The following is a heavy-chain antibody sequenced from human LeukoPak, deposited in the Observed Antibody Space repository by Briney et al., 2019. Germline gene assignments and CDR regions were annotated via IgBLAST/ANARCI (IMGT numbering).Heavy chain of an antibody. Sequence: SETLSLTCTVSGGSISSYYWSWIRQPPGKGLEWIGYIYYSGSTNYNPSLKSRVTISVDTSKNQFSLKLSSVTAADTAVYYCARARGYREAFDYWGQGTLVTVSS. CDR1: GGSISSYY. CDR3: ARARGYREAFDY. CDR2: IYYSGST. V-gene: IGHV4-59*01. D-gene: IGHD5-18*01. J-gene: IGHJ4*02.